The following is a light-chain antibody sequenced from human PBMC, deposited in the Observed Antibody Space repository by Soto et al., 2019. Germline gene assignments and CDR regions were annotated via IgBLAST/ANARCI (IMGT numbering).Light chain of an antibody. V-gene: IGKV3-11*01. CDR3: HVRSDWPPFKFT. Sequence: EIVLTQSPATLSLSAGERVTLSCRSSQSVDTMVAWYQQQVGRTPRLLIYETSSRATGAPARFSGSGSGTDVSLTGSRLEPEDFAMYFCHVRSDWPPFKFTLGPGTKLEVK. CDR2: ETS. CDR1: QSVDTM. J-gene: IGKJ2*01.